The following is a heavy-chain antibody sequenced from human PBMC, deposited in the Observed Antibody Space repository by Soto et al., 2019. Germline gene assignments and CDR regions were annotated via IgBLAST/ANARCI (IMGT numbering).Heavy chain of an antibody. CDR2: IDPKNGGT. D-gene: IGHD3-10*01. J-gene: IGHJ4*02. CDR1: GYSISAYY. Sequence: QVQLVQSGTEVKKPGASVKVSCQASGYSISAYYIHWVRQAPGQGLEWMGWIDPKNGGTVSAQKFQGRLTMTRDTSISTAYMDLSGLTSDDTALYYCGRDDYGIFPYWGQGSLVTVSS. V-gene: IGHV1-2*02. CDR3: GRDDYGIFPY.